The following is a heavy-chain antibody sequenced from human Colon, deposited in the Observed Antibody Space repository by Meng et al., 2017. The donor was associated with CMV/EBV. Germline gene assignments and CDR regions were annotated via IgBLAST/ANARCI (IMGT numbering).Heavy chain of an antibody. Sequence: GESLKISCAASGFTFSSYEMNWVRQAPGKGLEWVSYISSSGSTISYADSVKGRFTISRDNAKNSLYLQMNSLRAEDTAVYYCAGDGDYIYYYYGMDVWGQGTTVTVSS. CDR2: ISSSGSTI. CDR3: AGDGDYIYYYYGMDV. J-gene: IGHJ6*02. V-gene: IGHV3-48*03. D-gene: IGHD4-17*01. CDR1: GFTFSSYE.